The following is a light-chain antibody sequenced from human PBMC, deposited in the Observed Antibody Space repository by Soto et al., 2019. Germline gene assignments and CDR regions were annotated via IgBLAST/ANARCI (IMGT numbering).Light chain of an antibody. V-gene: IGLV2-23*01. Sequence: QSVLTQSASVTGSPRQSITISCTVTSSDFRSYNLVSWYQQHPGKAPKLMIYEGSKRPSGVSNRFSGSKSGNTASLTISGFQAEDEADYYCCSYAGSSTSYVFGTGTKVTV. CDR3: CSYAGSSTSYV. CDR2: EGS. CDR1: SSDFRSYNL. J-gene: IGLJ1*01.